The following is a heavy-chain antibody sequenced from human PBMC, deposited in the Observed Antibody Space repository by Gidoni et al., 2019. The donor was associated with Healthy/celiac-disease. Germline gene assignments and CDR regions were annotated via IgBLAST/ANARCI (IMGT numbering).Heavy chain of an antibody. V-gene: IGHV4-34*01. D-gene: IGHD2-2*01. CDR3: ARLYCSSTSCYYYYMDV. J-gene: IGHJ6*03. CDR2: INHSGST. CDR1: GGSFSGYY. Sequence: QVQLQQWGAGLLKPSETLSLTCAVYGGSFSGYYWSWIRQPPGKGLEWIGEINHSGSTNYNPSLKSRVTISVDTSKNQFSLKLSSVTAADTAVYYCARLYCSSTSCYYYYMDVWGKGTTVTVSS.